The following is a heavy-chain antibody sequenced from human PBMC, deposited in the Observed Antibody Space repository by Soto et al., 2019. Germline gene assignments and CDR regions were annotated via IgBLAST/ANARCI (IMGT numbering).Heavy chain of an antibody. Sequence: QVQLQESGPGLVKPSGTLSLTCAVSGGSISSSNWWSWVRQPPGKGLEWIGEIYHSGNTNYNPSLQSRVTMAVDKSRNQFSLQLSSVAAADTAVYYCARRWGEGRVDYWGQGTLVTVSS. CDR1: GGSISSSNW. CDR2: IYHSGNT. J-gene: IGHJ4*02. D-gene: IGHD3-10*01. CDR3: ARRWGEGRVDY. V-gene: IGHV4-4*02.